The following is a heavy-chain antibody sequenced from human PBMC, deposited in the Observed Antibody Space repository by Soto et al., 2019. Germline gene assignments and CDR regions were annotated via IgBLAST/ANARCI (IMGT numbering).Heavy chain of an antibody. CDR3: ARHKSGGGSYPLDF. V-gene: IGHV5-10-1*01. J-gene: IGHJ5*01. Sequence: GESLKISCKASGFIFTSYWLSWVRQMPGKGLEWVGMQNPKDSFANYSPSFRGHVTISPDTSVTTAYLKWRSLKAPDTAIYYCARHKSGGGSYPLDFWGQGTLVTVSS. CDR2: QNPKDSFA. CDR1: GFIFTSYW. D-gene: IGHD6-25*01.